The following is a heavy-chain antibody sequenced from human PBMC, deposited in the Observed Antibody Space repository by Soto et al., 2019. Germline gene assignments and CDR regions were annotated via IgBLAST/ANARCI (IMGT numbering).Heavy chain of an antibody. CDR2: LRFDGSND. V-gene: IGHV3-33*01. Sequence: QEQLVESGGGVVQPGTSLRLSCAVPGGIFHGYGMHWVRQAPGKGLERVAILRFDGSNDEYADSVKGRFTISRDNSKNTLYLQMITRGAEDTAVYYCARDGIGGTVCRGYLDYWGRGTVDTVSS. CDR1: GGIFHGYG. J-gene: IGHJ4*02. CDR3: ARDGIGGTVCRGYLDY. D-gene: IGHD1-7*01.